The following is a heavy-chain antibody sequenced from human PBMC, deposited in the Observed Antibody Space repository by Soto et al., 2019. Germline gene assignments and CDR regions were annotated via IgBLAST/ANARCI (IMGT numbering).Heavy chain of an antibody. CDR1: GFSLSTAGVG. Sequence: QITLKESGPTLVKPTQTLTLTCTFSGFSLSTAGVGVGWIRQPPGKALEWLALIYWDDDKRYSPSLKSRLTTXXDXSXXQVVLTLTNMDPVDTATYYCAHRRGTYLNGGEFDSWGQGTLVTVSS. J-gene: IGHJ4*02. D-gene: IGHD1-26*01. CDR2: IYWDDDK. CDR3: AHRRGTYLNGGEFDS. V-gene: IGHV2-5*02.